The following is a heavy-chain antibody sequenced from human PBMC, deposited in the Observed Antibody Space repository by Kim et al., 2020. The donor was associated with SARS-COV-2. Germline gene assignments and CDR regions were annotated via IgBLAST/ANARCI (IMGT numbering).Heavy chain of an antibody. CDR2: IYYSGST. Sequence: SETLSLTCTVSGGSISSSTYYWGWIRQPPGKGLEWIGSIYYSGSTYYNPSLKSRVTISVDTSRNQFSLRLSSVTAADTAVYYCARHSPMVRGVVPGWFDPWGQGTLVTVSS. CDR1: GGSISSSTYY. CDR3: ARHSPMVRGVVPGWFDP. V-gene: IGHV4-39*01. J-gene: IGHJ5*02. D-gene: IGHD3-10*01.